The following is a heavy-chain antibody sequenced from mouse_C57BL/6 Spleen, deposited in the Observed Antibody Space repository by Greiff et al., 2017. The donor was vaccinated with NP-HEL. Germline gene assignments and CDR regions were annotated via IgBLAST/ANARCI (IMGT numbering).Heavy chain of an antibody. D-gene: IGHD1-1*01. V-gene: IGHV1-64*01. CDR2: IHPNSGST. Sequence: PGQGLEWIGMIHPNSGSTNYNEKFKSKATLTVDKSSSTAYMQLSSLTSEDSAVYYCARSPYYYDGSSYWYFDVWGTGTTVTVSS. CDR3: ARSPYYYDGSSYWYFDV. J-gene: IGHJ1*03.